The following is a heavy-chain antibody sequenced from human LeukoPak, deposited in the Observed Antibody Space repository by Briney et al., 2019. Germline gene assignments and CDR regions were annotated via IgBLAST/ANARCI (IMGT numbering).Heavy chain of an antibody. CDR1: GGSFSGYY. D-gene: IGHD6-13*01. J-gene: IGHJ4*02. V-gene: IGHV4-34*01. Sequence: SETLSLTCAVYGGSFSGYYWSWIRQPPGKGLEWIGEINHSGSTNYNPSLKSRVTISVDTSKNQFSLKLSSVTAADTAVYYCARAGYSSSWYGYYFDYWGQGTQVTVSS. CDR3: ARAGYSSSWYGYYFDY. CDR2: INHSGST.